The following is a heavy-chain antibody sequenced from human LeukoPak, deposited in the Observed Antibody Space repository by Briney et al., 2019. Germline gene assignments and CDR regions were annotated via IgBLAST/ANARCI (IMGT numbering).Heavy chain of an antibody. Sequence: GGSLRLSCAASGFTFSSYGIQWVRQAPGKGLEWVAVISYDGSNKYYADSVKGRFTISRDNSKNTLYLQMNSLRAEDTAMYYCARDSGYNAFDYWGQGALVTVTS. CDR2: ISYDGSNK. D-gene: IGHD5-12*01. J-gene: IGHJ4*02. V-gene: IGHV3-30*03. CDR3: ARDSGYNAFDY. CDR1: GFTFSSYG.